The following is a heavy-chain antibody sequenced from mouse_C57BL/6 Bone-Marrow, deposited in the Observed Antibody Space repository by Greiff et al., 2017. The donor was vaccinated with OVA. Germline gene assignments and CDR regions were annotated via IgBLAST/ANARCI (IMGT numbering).Heavy chain of an antibody. CDR2: IDPETGGT. V-gene: IGHV1-15*01. CDR3: TRWTTVVATRDAMDY. CDR1: GYTFTDYE. J-gene: IGHJ4*01. Sequence: QVQLQQSGAELVRPGASVTLSCKASGYTFTDYEMHWVKQTPVHGLEWIGAIDPETGGTAYNQKFKGKAILTADKSSSTAYIELRSLTSEDSAVYYCTRWTTVVATRDAMDYWGQGTSVTVSS. D-gene: IGHD1-1*01.